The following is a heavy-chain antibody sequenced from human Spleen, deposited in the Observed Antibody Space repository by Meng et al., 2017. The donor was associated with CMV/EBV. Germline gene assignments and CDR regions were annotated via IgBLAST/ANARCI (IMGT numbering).Heavy chain of an antibody. V-gene: IGHV4-34*01. Sequence: AVDGGSFSGYYWSWIRQPPGKGLGWSGEINHSGSTNYNPSLKSRVTISVDTSKNQFSLKLSSVTAADTAVYYCAIVTNSRSPYYFDYWGQGTLVTVSS. CDR2: INHSGST. D-gene: IGHD1-26*01. CDR1: GGSFSGYY. J-gene: IGHJ4*02. CDR3: AIVTNSRSPYYFDY.